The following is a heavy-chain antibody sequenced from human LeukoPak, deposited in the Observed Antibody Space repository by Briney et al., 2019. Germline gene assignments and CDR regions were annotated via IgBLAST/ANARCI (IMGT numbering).Heavy chain of an antibody. CDR3: ASLRALAEPIDY. CDR2: IYHSGST. CDR1: GGSISSGGYY. V-gene: IGHV4-30-2*01. D-gene: IGHD1-26*01. Sequence: SETLSLTCTVSGGSISSGGYYWSWIRQPPGKGLEWIGYIYHSGSTYYNPSLKSRVTISVDTSKNQFSLKVNSVTAADTAVYYCASLRALAEPIDYWGQGTLVTVSS. J-gene: IGHJ4*02.